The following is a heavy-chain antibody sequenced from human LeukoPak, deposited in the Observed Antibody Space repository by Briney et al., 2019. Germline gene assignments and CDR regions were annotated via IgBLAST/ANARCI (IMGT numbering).Heavy chain of an antibody. J-gene: IGHJ3*02. CDR1: GGSFSGYY. V-gene: IGHV4-34*01. CDR2: INHSGST. D-gene: IGHD6-19*01. Sequence: SETLSLTCAVYGGSFSGYYWSWIRQPPGKGLEWIGEINHSGSTNYNPSLKSRVTISVDTSKNQFSLKLSSVTAADTAVYYCARHETYSSGWYDAFDIWGQGTMVTVSS. CDR3: ARHETYSSGWYDAFDI.